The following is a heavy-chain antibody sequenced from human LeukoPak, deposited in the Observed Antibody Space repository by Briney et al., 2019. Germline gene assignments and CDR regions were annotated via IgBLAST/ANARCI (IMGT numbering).Heavy chain of an antibody. V-gene: IGHV1-46*01. CDR2: INPSGGST. CDR3: ARDGGRDGAAAGPDY. D-gene: IGHD6-25*01. J-gene: IGHJ4*02. Sequence: GASVKVSCKASGYTFTSYYMHWVRQAPGQGLEWMGIINPSGGSTSYAQKFQGRVTMTRDTSTSTVYMELSSLRSEDTAVYYCARDGGRDGAAAGPDYWGQGTLVTVPS. CDR1: GYTFTSYY.